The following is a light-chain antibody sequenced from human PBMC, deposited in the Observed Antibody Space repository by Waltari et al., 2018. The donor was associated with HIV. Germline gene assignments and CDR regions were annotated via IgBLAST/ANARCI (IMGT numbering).Light chain of an antibody. J-gene: IGLJ3*02. CDR2: DDT. CDR1: KITSYS. V-gene: IGLV3-21*04. Sequence: SYVLTQPHSLPVASGKTASIPCRGNKITSYSVQWYQQQPGQGTVLVIYDDTDRRSGIPERFSGSNSGNTATLTISEVEAGDEADYYCQVWDGSVDQWVFGGGTKLTVL. CDR3: QVWDGSVDQWV.